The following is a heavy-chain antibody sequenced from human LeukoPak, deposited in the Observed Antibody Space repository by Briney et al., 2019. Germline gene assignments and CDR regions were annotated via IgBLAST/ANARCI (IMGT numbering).Heavy chain of an antibody. Sequence: PSQTLSLTCTVSGGSISSGSYYWSWIRQPAGKGLEWIGRIYTSGSTNYNPSLKSRVTISVDTSKNQFSLKLSSVTAADTAVYYCARRLIVVVPAATLWYFDLWGPGTLVTVSS. CDR2: IYTSGST. CDR1: GGSISSGSYY. CDR3: ARRLIVVVPAATLWYFDL. J-gene: IGHJ2*01. V-gene: IGHV4-61*02. D-gene: IGHD2-2*01.